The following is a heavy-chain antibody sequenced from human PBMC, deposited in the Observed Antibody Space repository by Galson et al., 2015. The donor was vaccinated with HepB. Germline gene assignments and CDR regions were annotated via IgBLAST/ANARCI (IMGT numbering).Heavy chain of an antibody. Sequence: SLRLSCAASGFTFSSYWMHWVRQAPGKGLVWVSRINSDGSSTSYADSVKGRFTISRDNAKNTLYLQMNSLRAEDTAVYYCASQRYYYDSSGYYYSDYWGQGTLVTVSS. CDR3: ASQRYYYDSSGYYYSDY. V-gene: IGHV3-74*01. J-gene: IGHJ4*02. CDR1: GFTFSSYW. CDR2: INSDGSST. D-gene: IGHD3-22*01.